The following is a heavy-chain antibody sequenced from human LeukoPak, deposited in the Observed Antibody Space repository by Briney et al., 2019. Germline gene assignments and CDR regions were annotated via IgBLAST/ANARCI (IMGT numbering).Heavy chain of an antibody. CDR3: AREGGPYRPLDY. V-gene: IGHV4-4*02. CDR1: GGSITNTDY. Sequence: PSETLSLTCGVSGGSITNTDYWTWVRQPPGKGLEWIGEVNLQGSTNYNPSLMGRVAISVDKSENHISLQLTSVTAADTAVYYCAREGGPYRPLDYSGQGTLVTVSS. CDR2: VNLQGST. J-gene: IGHJ4*02.